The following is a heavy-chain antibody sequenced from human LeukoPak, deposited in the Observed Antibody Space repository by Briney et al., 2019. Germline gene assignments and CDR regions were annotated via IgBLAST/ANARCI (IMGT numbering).Heavy chain of an antibody. V-gene: IGHV4-31*03. Sequence: SQTLSLTCTVSGGSISSGGYYWSWIRQHPGKGLEWTGYIYYSGSTYYNPSLKSRVTISVDTSKNQFSLKLSSVTAADTAVYYCARGGDSSSWLPFDYWGQGTLVTVSS. CDR1: GGSISSGGYY. J-gene: IGHJ4*02. CDR2: IYYSGST. CDR3: ARGGDSSSWLPFDY. D-gene: IGHD6-13*01.